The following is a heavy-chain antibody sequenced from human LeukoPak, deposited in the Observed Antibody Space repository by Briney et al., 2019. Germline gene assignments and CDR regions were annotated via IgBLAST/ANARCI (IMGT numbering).Heavy chain of an antibody. CDR2: IGISSGPL. V-gene: IGHV3-48*04. CDR3: ARAKGYTSSYSFDY. D-gene: IGHD3-10*01. Sequence: PGGSLRLSCAASGFTFNNYAMNWVRPTPGGRLEWVSFIGISSGPLLYADSVKGRFTISRDNAKASVYLQMNRLRAEDTAVYYCARAKGYTSSYSFDYWGQGILVTVSS. J-gene: IGHJ4*02. CDR1: GFTFNNYA.